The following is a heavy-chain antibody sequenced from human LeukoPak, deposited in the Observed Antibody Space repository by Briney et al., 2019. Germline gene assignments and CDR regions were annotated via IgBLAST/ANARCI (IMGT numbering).Heavy chain of an antibody. CDR3: ARGEITMVRGVIGNWFDP. D-gene: IGHD3-10*01. Sequence: SAVNVSCKPCGGTFRRYAIRGVRQAPGQGREGMGGTIPIFGTANYAQKFQGRVTITTDESTSTAYMELSSLRSEDTAVYYCARGEITMVRGVIGNWFDPWGQGTLVTVSS. CDR2: TIPIFGTA. CDR1: GGTFRRYA. V-gene: IGHV1-69*05. J-gene: IGHJ5*02.